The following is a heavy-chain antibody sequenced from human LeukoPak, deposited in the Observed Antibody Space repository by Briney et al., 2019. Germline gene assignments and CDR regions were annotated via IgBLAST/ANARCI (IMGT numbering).Heavy chain of an antibody. CDR1: GYTFTGYY. J-gene: IGHJ5*02. V-gene: IGHV1-2*02. D-gene: IGHD2-21*02. Sequence: ASVKVSCKASGYTFTGYYMHWVRQAPGEGLEWMGWINPNSGGTNYAQKFQGRVTMTRDTSISTAYMELSRLRSDDTAVYYCARGCGGDCYGWLDPWGQGTLVTVSS. CDR2: INPNSGGT. CDR3: ARGCGGDCYGWLDP.